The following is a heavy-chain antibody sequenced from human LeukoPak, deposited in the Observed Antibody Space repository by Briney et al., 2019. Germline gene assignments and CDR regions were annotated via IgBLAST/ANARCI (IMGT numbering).Heavy chain of an antibody. CDR2: IYYSGST. CDR3: ARDVEGPFSDQPKGGGLWFDY. CDR1: GGSISSSSYY. Sequence: PSETLSLTCTVSGGSISSSSYYWGWIRQPPGKGLEWIGSIYYSGSTNYNPSLKSRVTISVDTSKNQFSLKLSSVTAADTAVYYCARDVEGPFSDQPKGGGLWFDYWGQGTLVTVSS. V-gene: IGHV4-39*07. D-gene: IGHD2-2*01. J-gene: IGHJ4*02.